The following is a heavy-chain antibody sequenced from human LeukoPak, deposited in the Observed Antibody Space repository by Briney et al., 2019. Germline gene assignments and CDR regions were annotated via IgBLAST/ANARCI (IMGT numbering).Heavy chain of an antibody. CDR2: IYSGGRT. D-gene: IGHD3-22*01. CDR3: ARVSGSGSQNPYYFDY. V-gene: IGHV3-66*01. CDR1: GITVSSNY. J-gene: IGHJ4*02. Sequence: GGSLRLSCAASGITVSSNYMSWVRQAPGKALECVSVIYSGGRTYYADSVKGRFTISRDNSNNTLYLQMNSLRAEDTGLYYCARVSGSGSQNPYYFDYWGQGTLVTVSS.